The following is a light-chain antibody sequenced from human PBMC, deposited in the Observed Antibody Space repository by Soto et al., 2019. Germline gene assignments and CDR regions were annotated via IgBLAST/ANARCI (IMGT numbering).Light chain of an antibody. Sequence: EIVLTQSPGTLSVSPVERATLSCRASQSVSSNLAWYQQKPGQAPRLLISDASTRATGIPARFSGSGSGTEFTLTVSSLQSEDFAVYYCQQYIKWPITFGHGTRLEIK. J-gene: IGKJ5*01. CDR1: QSVSSN. V-gene: IGKV3-15*01. CDR2: DAS. CDR3: QQYIKWPIT.